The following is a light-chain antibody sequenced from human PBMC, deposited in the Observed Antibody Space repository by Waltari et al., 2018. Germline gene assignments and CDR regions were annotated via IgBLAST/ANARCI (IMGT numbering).Light chain of an antibody. V-gene: IGKV4-1*01. CDR2: WAS. J-gene: IGKJ2*01. Sequence: DIVMTQSPESLAVSVGERATINCKSSQSVLYDSNNRNYLAWYQQKPGHPPKLLLLWASTRGSGVPGRFSGRGSGPDFPLPISSLQAEDGAVFYCQQYYTNPTFGQGTKLEIK. CDR3: QQYYTNPT. CDR1: QSVLYDSNNRNY.